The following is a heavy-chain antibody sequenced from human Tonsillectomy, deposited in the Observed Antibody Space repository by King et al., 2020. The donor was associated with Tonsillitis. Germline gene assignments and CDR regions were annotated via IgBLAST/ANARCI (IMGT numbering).Heavy chain of an antibody. J-gene: IGHJ5*02. Sequence: QLVQSGGGLVQPGRSLRLSCTASGFTIGDNAMSWFRQAPGKGLEWVGFIRSKAYGGTTEYAASVKGRFTISRDDSKSIAYLQMNSLKTGDTAVYYCTGDGFYYGSGTANWFDPWGQGTLVTVSS. CDR3: TGDGFYYGSGTANWFDP. CDR1: GFTIGDNA. D-gene: IGHD3-10*01. V-gene: IGHV3-49*03. CDR2: IRSKAYGGTT.